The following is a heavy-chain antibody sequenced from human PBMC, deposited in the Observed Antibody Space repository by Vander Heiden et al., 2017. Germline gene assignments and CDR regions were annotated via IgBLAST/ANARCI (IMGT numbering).Heavy chain of an antibody. V-gene: IGHV3-9*01. CDR3: AKDSGGIAAVGIDY. Sequence: EVQLVESGGGLVQPGRSLSLSCVASGFTLDDEARHGVRQAPGKGLEWGSGISWNSESIGYADSVKGRFTISRDNAKNSLYLQMNSLRAEDTALYYCAKDSGGIAAVGIDYWGQGTLVTVSS. CDR1: GFTLDDEA. CDR2: ISWNSESI. J-gene: IGHJ4*02. D-gene: IGHD6-13*01.